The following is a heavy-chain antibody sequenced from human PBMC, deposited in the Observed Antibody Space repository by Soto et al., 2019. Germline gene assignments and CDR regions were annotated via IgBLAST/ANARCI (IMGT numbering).Heavy chain of an antibody. CDR1: GGSFSGYY. CDR3: ARGSDYYGSGSYYRRGNNWFDP. CDR2: INHSGSP. D-gene: IGHD3-10*01. Sequence: SETLSLTCAVYGGSFSGYYWSWIRQPPGKGLEWIGEINHSGSPNYNPSLKSRVTISVDTSKNQFSLKLSSVTAADTAVYYCARGSDYYGSGSYYRRGNNWFDPWGQGTLVTVS. V-gene: IGHV4-34*01. J-gene: IGHJ5*02.